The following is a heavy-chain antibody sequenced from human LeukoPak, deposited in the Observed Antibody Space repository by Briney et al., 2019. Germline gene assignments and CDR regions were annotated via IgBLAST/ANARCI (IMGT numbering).Heavy chain of an antibody. CDR3: VRVKGSYFDY. V-gene: IGHV3-48*01. CDR2: ISSSGSAT. D-gene: IGHD2-15*01. CDR1: GFPLSSYS. J-gene: IGHJ4*02. Sequence: GGSLRLSCAASGFPLSSYSINWVRQAPGKGLEWVAYISSSGSATYYVDSVKGRFTVSRDNAKNSLFLQMNSPRAEDTAVYYCVRVKGSYFDYWGQGALVTVSS.